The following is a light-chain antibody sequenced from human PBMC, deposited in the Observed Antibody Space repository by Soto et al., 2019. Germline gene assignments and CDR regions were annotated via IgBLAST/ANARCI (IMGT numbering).Light chain of an antibody. CDR1: QSVSSR. CDR2: GAS. Sequence: IVMTPSPGTLSLSPLERTTLSCKASQSVSSRLAWYQQKPGQAPRLLISGASSRATGIPDRFSGSGFGTDFTLTISRLEPEDFALYYCQHYAGGSRITFGQGTRLEI. V-gene: IGKV3-20*01. CDR3: QHYAGGSRIT. J-gene: IGKJ5*01.